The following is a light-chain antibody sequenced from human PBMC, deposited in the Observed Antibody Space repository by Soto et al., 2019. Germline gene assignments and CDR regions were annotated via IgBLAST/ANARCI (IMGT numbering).Light chain of an antibody. J-gene: IGKJ2*01. V-gene: IGKV3-15*01. Sequence: EKVMTQSPATLSVSPGERATLSCRASQSVNNNLAWYQQKPGQAPRLLIYGASTRATGVPARFSGSGSETEFTLTISGLQSEDFAVYYCQEYNSWPPYTFGQGTKLEIK. CDR3: QEYNSWPPYT. CDR2: GAS. CDR1: QSVNNN.